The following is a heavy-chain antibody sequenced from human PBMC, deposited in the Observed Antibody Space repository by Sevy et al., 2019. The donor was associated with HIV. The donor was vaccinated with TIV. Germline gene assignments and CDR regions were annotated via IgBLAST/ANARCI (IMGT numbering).Heavy chain of an antibody. J-gene: IGHJ4*02. V-gene: IGHV4-31*03. Sequence: SETLSLTCTVSGGSISSGGYYWSWIRQHPGKGLEWIGYIYYSGSTYYNPSLKSRVTISVDTSKNQFSLKLSSVTAADTAMYYCARGKGYSGYDFYFDYWGQGTLVTVSS. CDR1: GGSISSGGYY. CDR2: IYYSGST. CDR3: ARGKGYSGYDFYFDY. D-gene: IGHD5-12*01.